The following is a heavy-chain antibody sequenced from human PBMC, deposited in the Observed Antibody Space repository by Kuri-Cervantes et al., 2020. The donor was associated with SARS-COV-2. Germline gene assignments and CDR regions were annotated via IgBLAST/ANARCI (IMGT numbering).Heavy chain of an antibody. J-gene: IGHJ6*03. CDR2: LYPSDSDI. CDR3: ARRAYGEEVDYYYMDV. Sequence: KVSCKDSGYKFTSFWIGWVRPMPGKGLEWMGILYPSDSDIRYSPSFQAQVTISADKSINTAFLQWSSLKASDTAIYYCARRAYGEEVDYYYMDVWGKGTTVTVSS. V-gene: IGHV5-51*01. D-gene: IGHD4-17*01. CDR1: GYKFTSFW.